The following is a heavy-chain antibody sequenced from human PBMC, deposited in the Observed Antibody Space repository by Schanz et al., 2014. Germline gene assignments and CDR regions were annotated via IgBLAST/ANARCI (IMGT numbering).Heavy chain of an antibody. V-gene: IGHV3-66*01. CDR1: GFSVGNKY. Sequence: EVQLVESGGGLVQPGGSLKLSCAASGFSVGNKYMNWVRQAPGKGLEWVSFIYIGGNTYYADSVKGRFTISRDNSKNTVYIQMNSLRAEDTAVYYWARGGPAYYIDDWGQGTLVTVSS. J-gene: IGHJ4*02. CDR2: IYIGGNT. CDR3: ARGGPAYYIDD.